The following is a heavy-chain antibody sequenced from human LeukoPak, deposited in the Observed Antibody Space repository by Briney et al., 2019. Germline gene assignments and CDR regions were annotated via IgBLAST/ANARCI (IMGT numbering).Heavy chain of an antibody. CDR3: ARGRRQWLVERYFQH. J-gene: IGHJ1*01. D-gene: IGHD6-19*01. CDR1: GGSFSGYY. V-gene: IGHV4-34*01. CDR2: INHSGST. Sequence: PSETLSLTYAVYGGSFSGYYWSWIRQPPGKGLEWIGEINHSGSTNYNPSLTSRVTISVDTSKNQFSLKLRSVTAADTAVYYCARGRRQWLVERYFQHWGQGTLVTVSS.